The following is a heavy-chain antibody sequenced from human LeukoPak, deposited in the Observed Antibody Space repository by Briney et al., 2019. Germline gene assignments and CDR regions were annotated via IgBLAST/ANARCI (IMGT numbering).Heavy chain of an antibody. CDR3: ARFVPPIDTAMVEGVFDY. CDR1: GGSFSGYY. V-gene: IGHV4-34*01. J-gene: IGHJ4*02. CDR2: INHSGST. Sequence: PSETLSLTCAVYGGSFSGYYWSWIRQPPGKGLEWIGEINHSGSTNYNPSLKSRVTISVDTSKNQFSLKLSSVTAADTAVYYCARFVPPIDTAMVEGVFDYWGQGTLVTVSS. D-gene: IGHD5-18*01.